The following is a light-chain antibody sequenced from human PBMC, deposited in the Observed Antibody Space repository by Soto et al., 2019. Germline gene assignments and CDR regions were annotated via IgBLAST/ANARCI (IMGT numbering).Light chain of an antibody. J-gene: IGKJ1*01. V-gene: IGKV1-5*01. CDR3: QQYNSYWT. Sequence: IKMTQSPSTLSASVGDRVTITCRASQSISSWLAWYQQKAGKAPKLLINDASSLESGVPSGFSGSGSGTEFTLTISSLQPDDFATYYCQQYNSYWTFGQGTKVDIK. CDR2: DAS. CDR1: QSISSW.